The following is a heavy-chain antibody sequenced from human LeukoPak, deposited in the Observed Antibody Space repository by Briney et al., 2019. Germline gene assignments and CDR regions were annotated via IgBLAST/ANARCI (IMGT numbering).Heavy chain of an antibody. V-gene: IGHV3-23*01. CDR2: ITGTGGR. CDR1: GFTLTNHD. CDR3: AKDYCRDGNCPFPFLDS. Sequence: GGSLRLSCAVSGFTLTNHDVSWVRQAPGKGLEWVSIITGTGGRYYGDSVRGRFILSRDNSKNTVYMQMGSLRAEDTATYYCAKDYCRDGNCPFPFLDSWGQGTLVTVSS. J-gene: IGHJ4*02. D-gene: IGHD2-15*01.